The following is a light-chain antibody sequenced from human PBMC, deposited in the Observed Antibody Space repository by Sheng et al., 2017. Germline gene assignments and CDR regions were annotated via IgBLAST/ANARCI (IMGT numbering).Light chain of an antibody. J-gene: IGKJ1*01. V-gene: IGKV3-20*01. Sequence: EIVLTQSPGTLSLSPGERATLSCRASQNVRNNYLAWYQQRPGQAPRLLIYGASTRATGIPARFSGSGSGTEFTLTISSLQSDDFATYYCQQYNSFSPWTFGQGTKV. CDR3: QQYNSFSPWT. CDR2: GAS. CDR1: QNVRNNY.